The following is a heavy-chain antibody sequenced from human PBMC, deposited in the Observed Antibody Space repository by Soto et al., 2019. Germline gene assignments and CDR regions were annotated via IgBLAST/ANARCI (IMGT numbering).Heavy chain of an antibody. CDR1: GGSISSSNW. Sequence: NPSETLSLTCAVSGGSISSSNWWSWVRQPPGKGLEWIGEIYHSGSTNYNPSLKSRVTISVDKSKNQFSLKLSSVTAADTAVYYCARDGSSSSWYRDDYYYYGMAVWGQGTTVTVSS. J-gene: IGHJ6*02. D-gene: IGHD6-13*01. CDR2: IYHSGST. V-gene: IGHV4-4*02. CDR3: ARDGSSSSWYRDDYYYYGMAV.